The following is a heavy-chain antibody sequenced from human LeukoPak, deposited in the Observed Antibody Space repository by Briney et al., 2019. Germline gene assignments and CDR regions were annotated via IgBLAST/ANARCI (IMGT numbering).Heavy chain of an antibody. CDR3: ARVAKERVGGVYYFDY. V-gene: IGHV3-21*01. J-gene: IGHJ4*02. Sequence: PGGSLRLSCAASGFTFSSYSMNWVRQAPGKGLEWVSSISSSSSYIYYADSVKGRFTISRENAKNPLYLQMNSLRAGDTAVYYCARVAKERVGGVYYFDYWGQGTLVTVSS. CDR1: GFTFSSYS. CDR2: ISSSSSYI. D-gene: IGHD1-1*01.